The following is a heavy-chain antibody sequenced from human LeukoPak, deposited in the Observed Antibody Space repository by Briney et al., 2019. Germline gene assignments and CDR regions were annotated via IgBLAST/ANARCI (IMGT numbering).Heavy chain of an antibody. V-gene: IGHV1-18*01. CDR2: ISGYNGNT. CDR1: GYTFTSYG. D-gene: IGHD3-16*01. CDR3: TRAPRGDSYGYFDY. J-gene: IGHJ4*02. Sequence: ASVKVSCKPSGYTFTSYGISWVRQAPGQGLEWMGWISGYNGNTNYAQKLQGRVSMTTDTSTSTAYMDLRSLRSDDTAVYYCTRAPRGDSYGYFDYWGQGTLVTVSS.